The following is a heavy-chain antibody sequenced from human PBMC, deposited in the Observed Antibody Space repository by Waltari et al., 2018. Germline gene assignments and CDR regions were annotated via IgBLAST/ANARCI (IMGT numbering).Heavy chain of an antibody. Sequence: QVQLQQWGAGLLKPSETLSLTCAVYGGSFSGYYWSWIRQPPGKGLEWIGEINHSGSTNYNPSLKSRVTISVDTSKNQFSLKLSSVTAADTAVYYCAPLAPNGASDIWGQGTMVTVSS. CDR3: APLAPNGASDI. D-gene: IGHD3-3*02. CDR1: GGSFSGYY. CDR2: INHSGST. J-gene: IGHJ3*02. V-gene: IGHV4-34*01.